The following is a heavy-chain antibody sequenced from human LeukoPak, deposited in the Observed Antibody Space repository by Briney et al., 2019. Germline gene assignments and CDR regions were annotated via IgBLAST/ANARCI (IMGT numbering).Heavy chain of an antibody. CDR1: GGSFSGCY. V-gene: IGHV4-34*01. CDR2: INHSGST. D-gene: IGHD3-10*01. CDR3: ARGFCMVRGVISWFDP. J-gene: IGHJ5*02. Sequence: SETLSLTCAVYGGSFSGCYWSWIRQPPGKGLEWIGEINHSGSTNYNPSLKSRVTISVDTSKNQFSLKLSSVTAADTAVYYCARGFCMVRGVISWFDPWGQGTLVTVSS.